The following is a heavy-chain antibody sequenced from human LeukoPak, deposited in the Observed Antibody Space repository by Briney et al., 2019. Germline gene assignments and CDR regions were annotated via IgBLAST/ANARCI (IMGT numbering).Heavy chain of an antibody. Sequence: PGRSLRLSCAASGFTFSSYAMHWVRQAPGKGLEWVAVISYDGSNKYYADSVKGRFTISRDNSKNTLYLQMNSLRAEDTAVYYCARDITPDYWGQGTLVTVSS. J-gene: IGHJ4*02. D-gene: IGHD1-14*01. CDR3: ARDITPDY. V-gene: IGHV3-30-3*01. CDR1: GFTFSSYA. CDR2: ISYDGSNK.